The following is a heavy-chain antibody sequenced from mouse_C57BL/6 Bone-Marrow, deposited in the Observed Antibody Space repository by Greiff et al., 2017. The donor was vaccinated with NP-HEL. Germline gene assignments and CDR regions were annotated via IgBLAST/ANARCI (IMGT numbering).Heavy chain of an antibody. CDR1: GYAFTNYL. D-gene: IGHD1-1*01. CDR3: ARSYYYGSSYGSAY. J-gene: IGHJ3*01. Sequence: QVQLQQSGAELVRPGTSVKVSCKASGYAFTNYLIEWVKQRPGQGLEWIGVINPGSGGTNYNEKFKGKATLTADKSSSTAYMQLSSLTSEDAAVYFCARSYYYGSSYGSAYWGQGTLVTVSA. CDR2: INPGSGGT. V-gene: IGHV1-54*01.